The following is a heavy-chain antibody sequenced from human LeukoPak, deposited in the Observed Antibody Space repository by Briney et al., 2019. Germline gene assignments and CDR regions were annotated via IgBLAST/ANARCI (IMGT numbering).Heavy chain of an antibody. Sequence: KPSETLSLTCTVSGASISSYYWSWIRQPPGKGLEWIGYIYYTGSTTYHPSLKSRAPISVGTSKNQFSLKLSSVTAADTAVYYRARNLGITGTKYYFDYWGQGTLVTVSS. V-gene: IGHV4-59*01. CDR2: IYYTGST. CDR3: ARNLGITGTKYYFDY. J-gene: IGHJ4*02. D-gene: IGHD1-20*01. CDR1: GASISSYY.